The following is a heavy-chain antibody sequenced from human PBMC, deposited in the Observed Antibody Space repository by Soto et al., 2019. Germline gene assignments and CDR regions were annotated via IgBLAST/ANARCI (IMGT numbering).Heavy chain of an antibody. V-gene: IGHV3-15*01. CDR2: IKSKTDGGTS. CDR3: ATGSSLGAPR. J-gene: IGHJ4*02. D-gene: IGHD3-16*01. Sequence: EVQLVESGGGLVKPGGSLRLSCAASGFTFGHVWISWVRQAPGKGLEWFGRIKSKTDGGTSDYAAPVKGRFTISRDDSKNTLYLQMNSLKAEDTAVYYCATGSSLGAPRWGQGTLVTVSS. CDR1: GFTFGHVW.